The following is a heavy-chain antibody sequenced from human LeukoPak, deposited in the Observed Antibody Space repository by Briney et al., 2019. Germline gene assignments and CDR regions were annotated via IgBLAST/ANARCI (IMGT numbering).Heavy chain of an antibody. CDR2: ISGYNGNT. CDR1: GYTFISYG. D-gene: IGHD2-21*02. Sequence: ASVKVSCKASGYTFISYGISWVRQAPGQGLEWMGWISGYNGNTNYAQNLQGRVTMTTDTSTSTAYMELRSLRSDDTAVYYCARGLGVVTAQSEQPKPRYFDLWGRGTQSLSPQ. CDR3: ARGLGVVTAQSEQPKPRYFDL. J-gene: IGHJ2*01. V-gene: IGHV1-18*01.